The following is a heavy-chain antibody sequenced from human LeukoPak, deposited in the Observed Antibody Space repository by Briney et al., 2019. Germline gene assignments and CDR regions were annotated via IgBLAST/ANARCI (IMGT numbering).Heavy chain of an antibody. Sequence: PGGSLRLSCEVSGLIFETYGMHWVRQAPGKGLEWVGVISKNGSNTYYGDSVNGRFTISRDNSNNTLSLQMNGLTTEDTGVYFCVKGRRGSSYVHYFDSWGQGTLVTVSS. CDR3: VKGRRGSSYVHYFDS. CDR1: GLIFETYG. CDR2: ISKNGSNT. D-gene: IGHD5-18*01. V-gene: IGHV3-30*18. J-gene: IGHJ4*02.